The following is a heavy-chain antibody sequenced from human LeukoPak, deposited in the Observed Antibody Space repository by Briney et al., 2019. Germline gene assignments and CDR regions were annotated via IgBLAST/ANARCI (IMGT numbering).Heavy chain of an antibody. CDR1: GYTFTSYG. CDR3: ARVPSSGYFDY. D-gene: IGHD6-25*01. J-gene: IGHJ4*02. V-gene: IGHV1-8*02. Sequence: ASVKVSCKASGYTFTSYGISWVRQATGQGLEWMGWMNPNSGNTGYAQKFQGRVTMTRNTSISTAYMELSSLRSEDTAVYYCARVPSSGYFDYWGQGTLVTVSS. CDR2: MNPNSGNT.